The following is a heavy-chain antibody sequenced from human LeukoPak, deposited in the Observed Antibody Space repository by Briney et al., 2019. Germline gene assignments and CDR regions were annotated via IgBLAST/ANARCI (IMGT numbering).Heavy chain of an antibody. Sequence: SETLSLTCNVSGASISSYYLSWIRQPAGKGLEWIGRIYTSGSTYYNPSLKSRVTMSVDTSKNQFSLQLSSVTAADTAAYYCAREQGSQQYGNSWSFDYWGHGTLVTVSS. V-gene: IGHV4-4*07. CDR2: IYTSGST. J-gene: IGHJ4*01. D-gene: IGHD6-13*01. CDR1: GASISSYY. CDR3: AREQGSQQYGNSWSFDY.